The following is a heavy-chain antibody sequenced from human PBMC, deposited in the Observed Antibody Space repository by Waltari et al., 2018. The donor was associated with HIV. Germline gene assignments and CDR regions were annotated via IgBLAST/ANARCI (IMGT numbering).Heavy chain of an antibody. D-gene: IGHD6-19*01. V-gene: IGHV4-61*02. J-gene: IGHJ5*02. CDR3: AREYGYSSGGWRVDP. CDR2: VYDSVSA. Sequence: QVQLQESGPGLVKPSQTLSLTCTVSGGSIRSSGYYWTWIRQPAGKGLEWIGRVYDSVSANDNPSRKSRVTRAIDTSRNRFSLKLGSVTAADTAVYHWAREYGYSSGGWRVDPWGQGTLVTVSS. CDR1: GGSIRSSGYY.